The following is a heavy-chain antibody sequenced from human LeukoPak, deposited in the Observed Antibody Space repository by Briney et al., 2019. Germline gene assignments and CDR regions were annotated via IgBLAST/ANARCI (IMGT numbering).Heavy chain of an antibody. CDR2: IRSSGSTI. D-gene: IGHD6-19*01. CDR1: GFTFSSYS. CDR3: AKDWIAVAGIDAFDI. Sequence: GGSLRLSCAASGFTFSSYSMNWVRRAPGKGLEWLSYIRSSGSTIYYADSVKGRFTISRDNSKNTLYLQMNSLRAEDTAVYYCAKDWIAVAGIDAFDIWGQGTMVTVSS. V-gene: IGHV3-48*01. J-gene: IGHJ3*02.